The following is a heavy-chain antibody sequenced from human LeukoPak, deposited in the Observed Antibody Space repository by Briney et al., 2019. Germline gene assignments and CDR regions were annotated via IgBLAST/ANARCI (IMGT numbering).Heavy chain of an antibody. CDR2: IYSSGST. J-gene: IGHJ4*02. CDR3: ASSIVGATPFDY. Sequence: SETLSLTCTVSGGSIRGYFWSWIRQPPGKGLEWIGHIYSSGSTTYTPSLQGRVTISLDTSKNQFSLKLSSVTAADTAVYYCASSIVGATPFDYWGQGTLVTVSS. V-gene: IGHV4-59*01. D-gene: IGHD1-26*01. CDR1: GGSIRGYF.